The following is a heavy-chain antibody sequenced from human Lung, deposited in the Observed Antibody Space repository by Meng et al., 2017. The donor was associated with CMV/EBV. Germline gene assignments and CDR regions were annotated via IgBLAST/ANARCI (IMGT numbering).Heavy chain of an antibody. V-gene: IGHV3-23*01. Sequence: GESXKISCAASGFTFSSYAMSWVRQAPGKGLEWVSAIRGSGGSTYYADSVKGRFTISRDNSKNTLYLQMNSLRAEDTAVYYCAKDDKPTKYIVVVPDAGDYWGQGTLVTVSS. D-gene: IGHD2-2*01. CDR3: AKDDKPTKYIVVVPDAGDY. CDR1: GFTFSSYA. CDR2: IRGSGGST. J-gene: IGHJ4*02.